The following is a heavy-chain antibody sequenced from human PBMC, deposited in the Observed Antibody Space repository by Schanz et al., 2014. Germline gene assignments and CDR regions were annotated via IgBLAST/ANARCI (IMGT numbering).Heavy chain of an antibody. CDR2: MSGSGGST. V-gene: IGHV3-23*01. J-gene: IGHJ4*02. CDR1: GFSFTTYA. CDR3: ARGGPAYYFDD. Sequence: EVQLLESGGGLVQPGGSLRLSCASSGFSFTTYAMSWVRQAPGKGLEWVSDMSGSGGSTYYADSVKGRFTISRDNSKNTVYIQMNSLRAEDTAVYYCARGGPAYYFDDWGQGTLXTVSS.